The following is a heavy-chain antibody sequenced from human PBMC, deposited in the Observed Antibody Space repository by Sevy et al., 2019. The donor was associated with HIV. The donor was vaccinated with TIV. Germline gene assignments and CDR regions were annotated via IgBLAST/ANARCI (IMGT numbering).Heavy chain of an antibody. V-gene: IGHV3-7*01. Sequence: GGSLRLSCAASGFNIRAHWMLWVRQAPGKGLEWVANINEDGSTKYYLDSVKGRFTISRDNTKNTLYLQMNSLRAEDTAVYYCARRPTDQSGSYWFDPWGQGTLVTVSS. CDR3: ARRPTDQSGSYWFDP. D-gene: IGHD1-26*01. J-gene: IGHJ5*02. CDR1: GFNIRAHW. CDR2: INEDGSTK.